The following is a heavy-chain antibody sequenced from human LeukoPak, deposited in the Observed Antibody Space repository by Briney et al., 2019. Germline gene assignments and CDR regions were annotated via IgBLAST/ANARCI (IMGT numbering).Heavy chain of an antibody. CDR3: ARHPRNWNSFDAFDV. D-gene: IGHD1/OR15-1a*01. Sequence: SETLSLTCAVSHFSVSSGYYWGWIRPPPGKELEWIGDVYHSGGTYKNSSLRSRLNMSVDMSKNHFSLMLPSVTAADTAVYYCARHPRNWNSFDAFDVWGQGIMVTVCS. J-gene: IGHJ3*01. V-gene: IGHV4-38-2*01. CDR1: HFSVSSGYY. CDR2: VYHSGGT.